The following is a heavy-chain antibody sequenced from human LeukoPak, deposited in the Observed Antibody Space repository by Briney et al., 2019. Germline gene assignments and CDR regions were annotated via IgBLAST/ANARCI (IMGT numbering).Heavy chain of an antibody. CDR2: ISGSGGSA. CDR1: GFTFSSYA. CDR3: AKASSSWYFDAFDI. Sequence: PGGSLRLSCAASGFTFSSYAMNWVRQAPGKGLEWGSGISGSGGSAYYADSVKGRFTISRDNSKNTLYLQMNSLRAEDTAVYYCAKASSSWYFDAFDIWGQGTMVTVSS. V-gene: IGHV3-23*01. D-gene: IGHD6-13*01. J-gene: IGHJ3*02.